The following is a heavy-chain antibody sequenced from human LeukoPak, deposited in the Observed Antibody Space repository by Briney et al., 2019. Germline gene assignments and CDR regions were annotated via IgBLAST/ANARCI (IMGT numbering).Heavy chain of an antibody. CDR1: GGSXSSYY. CDR2: IYYSGST. CDR3: ARGAKTLGMASRWYFDL. Sequence: SXTCXXSGGSXSSYYWSWIRQPPGKGLEWIGYIYYSGSTNYNPSLKSRVTISVDTSKNQFSLKLSSVTAADTAVYYCARGAKTLGMASRWYFDLWGRGTLVTVSS. V-gene: IGHV4-59*08. D-gene: IGHD7-27*01. J-gene: IGHJ2*01.